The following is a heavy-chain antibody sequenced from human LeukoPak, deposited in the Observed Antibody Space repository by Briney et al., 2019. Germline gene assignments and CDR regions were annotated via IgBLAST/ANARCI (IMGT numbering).Heavy chain of an antibody. CDR3: ARRNYYGLDV. J-gene: IGHJ6*02. Sequence: KSLTISCKGSGYSFSSYSIGWVRQIPGKGLEWMGIISTGDSETRYSASLEGQVSISTDKSISTDYLQWSSLKASDTAIYYCARRNYYGLDVWGQGTTVTVSS. CDR1: GYSFSSYS. CDR2: ISTGDSET. V-gene: IGHV5-51*01.